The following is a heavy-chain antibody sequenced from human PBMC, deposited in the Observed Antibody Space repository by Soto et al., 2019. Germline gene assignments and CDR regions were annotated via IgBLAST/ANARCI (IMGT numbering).Heavy chain of an antibody. CDR2: INAGNGNT. V-gene: IGHV1-3*01. Sequence: AASVKVSCKASGYTFASYAMHWVRQAPGQRLEWMGWINAGNGNTKYSQKFQGRVTITRDTSASTAYMELSSLRSEDTAVYYCARASAGKQQLVYYYYGMDVWGQGTTVTVSS. D-gene: IGHD6-13*01. J-gene: IGHJ6*02. CDR3: ARASAGKQQLVYYYYGMDV. CDR1: GYTFASYA.